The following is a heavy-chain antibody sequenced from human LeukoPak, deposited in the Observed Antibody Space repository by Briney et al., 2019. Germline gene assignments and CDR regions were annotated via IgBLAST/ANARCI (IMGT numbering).Heavy chain of an antibody. CDR3: ARRPDGVRAFDI. CDR2: IYYSGST. D-gene: IGHD3-10*01. J-gene: IGHJ3*02. CDR1: GGSISSYY. V-gene: IGHV4-59*08. Sequence: PSETLSLTCTVSGGSISSYYWSWIRQPPGKGLEWIGYIYYSGSTNYNPSLKSRVTISVDTSKNQFSLKLSSVTAADTAVYYCARRPDGVRAFDIWGQGTMVTVSS.